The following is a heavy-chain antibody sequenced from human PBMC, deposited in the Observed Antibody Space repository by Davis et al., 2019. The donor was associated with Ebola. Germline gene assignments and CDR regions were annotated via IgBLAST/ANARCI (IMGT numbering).Heavy chain of an antibody. Sequence: GESLKISCAASGFTFSSYSMNWVRQAPGKGLEWVSSISSSSSYIYYADSVKSRFTISRDNAKNSLYLQMNSLRAEDTAVYYCASLGYRPYWGQGTLVTVSS. CDR3: ASLGYRPY. V-gene: IGHV3-21*01. J-gene: IGHJ4*02. CDR2: ISSSSSYI. CDR1: GFTFSSYS. D-gene: IGHD5-18*01.